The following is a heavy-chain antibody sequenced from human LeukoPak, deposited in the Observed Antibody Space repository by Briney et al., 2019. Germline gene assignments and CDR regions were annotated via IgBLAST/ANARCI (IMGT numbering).Heavy chain of an antibody. D-gene: IGHD6-13*01. Sequence: SETLSLTCTVSGGSMTSLYWSWIRQPPGKGLECIGYIYYNGRSYYNPSLKSRVTISVDTSKNQFSLKLSSVTAADTAVYYCARVPGYSSRPYYFDYWGQGTLVTVSS. CDR2: IYYNGRS. J-gene: IGHJ4*02. CDR3: ARVPGYSSRPYYFDY. V-gene: IGHV4-59*12. CDR1: GGSMTSLY.